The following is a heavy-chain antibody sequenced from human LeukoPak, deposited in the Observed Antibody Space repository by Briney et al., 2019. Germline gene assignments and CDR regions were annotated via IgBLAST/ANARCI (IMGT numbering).Heavy chain of an antibody. CDR2: IYYSGST. CDR1: GGSISSSSYY. D-gene: IGHD2-2*01. V-gene: IGHV4-39*01. Sequence: SETLSLTCTVSGGSISSSSYYWGWIRQPPGKGLEWIGIIYYSGSTYYNPSLKSRLTISVDTSKNQFSLKLSSVTATDTAVYYCTRRGYCSSTSCYEYWFDPWGQGTLVTVSS. CDR3: TRRGYCSSTSCYEYWFDP. J-gene: IGHJ5*02.